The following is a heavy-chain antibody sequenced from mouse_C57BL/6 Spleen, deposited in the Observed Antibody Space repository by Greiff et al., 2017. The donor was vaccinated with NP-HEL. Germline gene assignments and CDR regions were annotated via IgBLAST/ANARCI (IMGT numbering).Heavy chain of an antibody. Sequence: EVELMESGGGLVQPGGSLSLSCAASGFTFTDYYMSWVRQPPGKALEWLGFIRNKANGYTTEYSASVKGRFTISRDNSQSILYLQMNALRAEDSATYYCARYDYGSSYVWYFDVWGTGTTVTVSS. V-gene: IGHV7-3*01. CDR1: GFTFTDYY. D-gene: IGHD1-1*01. CDR2: IRNKANGYTT. CDR3: ARYDYGSSYVWYFDV. J-gene: IGHJ1*03.